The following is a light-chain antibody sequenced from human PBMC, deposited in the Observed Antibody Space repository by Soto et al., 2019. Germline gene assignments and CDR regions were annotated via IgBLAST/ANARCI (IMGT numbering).Light chain of an antibody. Sequence: EIQMTQSTSSLSASVGDRVTITCRASQTISSHLNWYQQKPGIAPKLLIYSASSLQSGVPSRFSGSGSGTDFTLTISTLQPEDFATYYCQQYYSTPITFGQGTRLEI. J-gene: IGKJ5*01. CDR3: QQYYSTPIT. CDR1: QTISSH. CDR2: SAS. V-gene: IGKV1-39*01.